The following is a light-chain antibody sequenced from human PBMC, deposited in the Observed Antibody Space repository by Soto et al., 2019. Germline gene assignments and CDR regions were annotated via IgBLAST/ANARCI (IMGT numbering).Light chain of an antibody. Sequence: IKMSQSPASLSASVGDRVTITWRASQSTSSYLNWYQQKPGKAPKLLIYAASSLQSGVPPRFSGSGSGTDFTLTISSLQPEDFATYYCQQSYSTPRTFGQGTKADI. CDR1: QSTSSY. V-gene: IGKV1-39*01. J-gene: IGKJ1*01. CDR3: QQSYSTPRT. CDR2: AAS.